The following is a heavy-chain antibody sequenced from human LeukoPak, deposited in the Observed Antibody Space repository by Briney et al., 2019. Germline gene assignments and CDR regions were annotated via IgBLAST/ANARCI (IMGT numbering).Heavy chain of an antibody. CDR2: INTDGSST. D-gene: IGHD3/OR15-3a*01. Sequence: GGSLRLSCAASGFTFSDYWMHWVRQAPGKGLVWVSRINTDGSSTSYADSVKGRFTISRDNAKNSLYLQMNSLRAEDTAVYYCASAQDWYGYYFDYWGQGTLVTVSS. CDR3: ASAQDWYGYYFDY. V-gene: IGHV3-74*01. J-gene: IGHJ4*02. CDR1: GFTFSDYW.